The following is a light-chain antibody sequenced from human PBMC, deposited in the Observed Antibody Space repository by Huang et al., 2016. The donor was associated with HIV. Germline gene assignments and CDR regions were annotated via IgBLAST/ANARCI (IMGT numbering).Light chain of an antibody. J-gene: IGKJ1*01. V-gene: IGKV3-20*01. Sequence: EIVLTQAPGTLSLSPGERATLSCRASQSVSSSYLAWYQQKPGQAPRLLIHGASSRATGIPDRFSGSGSGTDFTLTISRLKPEDLAIYYCQQYGSSSWTFGQGTKVEIK. CDR3: QQYGSSSWT. CDR2: GAS. CDR1: QSVSSSY.